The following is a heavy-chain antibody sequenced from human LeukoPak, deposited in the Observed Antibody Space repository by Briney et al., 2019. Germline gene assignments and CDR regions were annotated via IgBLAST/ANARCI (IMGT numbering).Heavy chain of an antibody. D-gene: IGHD3-9*01. J-gene: IGHJ3*02. CDR2: IKQDGSGK. CDR1: GFTFSSYW. V-gene: IGHV3-7*01. CDR3: ARDKFASPDWVNAFDI. Sequence: GGSLRLSCAASGFTFSSYWMSWVRQAPGKGLEWVANIKQDGSGKYYVDSVKGRFTISRDNAKNSLYLQMNSLRAEDTAVYYCARDKFASPDWVNAFDIWGQGSMVTVSS.